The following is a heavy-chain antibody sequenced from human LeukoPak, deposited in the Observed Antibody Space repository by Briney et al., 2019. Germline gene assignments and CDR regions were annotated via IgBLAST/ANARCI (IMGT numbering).Heavy chain of an antibody. J-gene: IGHJ4*02. D-gene: IGHD4-17*01. V-gene: IGHV3-23*01. CDR1: GFTFSSPA. CDR3: ANEIRPNDY. Sequence: PGGALRLSCGASGFTFSSPAMTWVRPAPGEGLEWVSAISISGDTTYYADAVKGRFTISRDNSKNTVYLQMNSLRAEDTAVYYCANEIRPNDYWGQGTLVTVSS. CDR2: ISISGDTT.